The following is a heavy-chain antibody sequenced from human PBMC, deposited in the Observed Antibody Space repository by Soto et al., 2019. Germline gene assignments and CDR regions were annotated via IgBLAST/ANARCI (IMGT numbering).Heavy chain of an antibody. V-gene: IGHV1-8*01. J-gene: IGHJ4*02. CDR1: GYTFTSYD. CDR3: ARGGPKLGRLPPGFDY. Sequence: QVQLVQSGAEVKKPGASVKVSCKASGYTFTSYDINWVRQATGQGLEWMGWMNPNSGNTGYAQKFQGRVNMTRNTSISTAYMELSSLRSEDTAVYYCARGGPKLGRLPPGFDYWGQGTLVTVSS. D-gene: IGHD7-27*01. CDR2: MNPNSGNT.